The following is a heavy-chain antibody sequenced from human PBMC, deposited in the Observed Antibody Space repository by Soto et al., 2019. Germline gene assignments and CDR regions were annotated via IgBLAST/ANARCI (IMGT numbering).Heavy chain of an antibody. V-gene: IGHV3-33*01. D-gene: IGHD4-17*01. J-gene: IGHJ4*02. Sequence: QVQLVESGGGVVQPGRSLRLSCAASGFTFSSYGMHWVRQAPGKGLEWVAVIWYDGSNKYYADSVKGRFTISRDNSTNALDRQMNSLRAEDTAVYYCAREGSDYGDYYFDSWGQGSLVTVSS. CDR3: AREGSDYGDYYFDS. CDR1: GFTFSSYG. CDR2: IWYDGSNK.